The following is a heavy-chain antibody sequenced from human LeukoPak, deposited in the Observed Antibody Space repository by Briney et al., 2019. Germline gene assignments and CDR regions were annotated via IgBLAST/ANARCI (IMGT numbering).Heavy chain of an antibody. Sequence: GGSLRLSCAASGFTFSSYAMNWVRQAPGKGLEWVSAISGSGGSTYYADSVKGRFTISRDNSKNTLYLQMNSLRAEDTAVYYCEKVAVVANNFDYWGQGTLVTVSS. V-gene: IGHV3-23*01. CDR3: EKVAVVANNFDY. CDR2: ISGSGGST. CDR1: GFTFSSYA. D-gene: IGHD2-21*01. J-gene: IGHJ4*02.